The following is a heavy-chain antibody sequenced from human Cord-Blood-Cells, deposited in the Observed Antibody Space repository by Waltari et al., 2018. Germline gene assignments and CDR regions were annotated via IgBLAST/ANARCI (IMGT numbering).Heavy chain of an antibody. Sequence: QVQLVESGGGVVQPGRSLRLSCAASGFTFSSYGMHWVRQAPGKGLEWGAVIWYDGSNKYYADSVKGRFTISRDNSKNTLYLQMNSLRAEDTAVYYCARDNSGSYFDYWGQGTLVTVSS. D-gene: IGHD1-26*01. CDR1: GFTFSSYG. J-gene: IGHJ4*02. CDR3: ARDNSGSYFDY. CDR2: IWYDGSNK. V-gene: IGHV3-33*01.